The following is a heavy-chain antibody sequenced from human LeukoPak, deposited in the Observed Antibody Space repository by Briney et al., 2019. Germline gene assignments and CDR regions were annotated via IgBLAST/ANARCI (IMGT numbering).Heavy chain of an antibody. CDR1: GYTFTNNF. Sequence: EASVKVSCKTSGYTFTNNFMHWVRQAPGQGLERIGIINPSGDNTWYAQKFQGRVTMTRDMATSTDYLEVSSLRSEDTAVYYCARDNSLRDTAWWFDPWGQGTLVTVSS. V-gene: IGHV1-46*01. CDR2: INPSGDNT. CDR3: ARDNSLRDTAWWFDP. D-gene: IGHD5-24*01. J-gene: IGHJ5*02.